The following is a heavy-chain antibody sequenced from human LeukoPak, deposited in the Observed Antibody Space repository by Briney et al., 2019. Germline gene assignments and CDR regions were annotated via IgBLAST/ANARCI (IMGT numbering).Heavy chain of an antibody. CDR1: GHSITNYY. V-gene: IGHV4-4*07. CDR2: IYSSGNT. J-gene: IGHJ4*02. D-gene: IGHD1-26*01. Sequence: SETLSLTCTVAGHSITNYYWSWIRQPAGKGLEWIGRIYSSGNTNYNPSLQSRVTMSVDASKNQFSLKLSSVTAADTAVYYCARVGSDGSYFDSWGQGTLVTVSS. CDR3: ARVGSDGSYFDS.